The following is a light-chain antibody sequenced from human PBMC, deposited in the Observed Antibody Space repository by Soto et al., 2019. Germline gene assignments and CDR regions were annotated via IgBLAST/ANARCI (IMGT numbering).Light chain of an antibody. Sequence: QSALTQPASVSGSPGQSITISCTGTSSDVGSYNLVSWYQQHPGKAPKLMIYEGSKRPSGVSNRFSGSKSGNTASLTISGLQAEDAADYYCCSYAGSSTVVVGGGTKLTVL. CDR2: EGS. CDR3: CSYAGSSTVV. J-gene: IGLJ2*01. CDR1: SSDVGSYNL. V-gene: IGLV2-23*03.